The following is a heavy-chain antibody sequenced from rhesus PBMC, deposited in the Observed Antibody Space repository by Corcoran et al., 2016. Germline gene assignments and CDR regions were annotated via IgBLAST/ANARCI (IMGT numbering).Heavy chain of an antibody. CDR1: GFIFSSYG. CDR2: IWYDGSKK. Sequence: EVQLVESGGGWVQPGGSLRLSCAASGFIFSSYGMHWVRPVPGRGLEWVAVIWYDGSKKYYTDSVTDRFTISRDNSKNMLYLHMNNLRVEDMAVYYCVKDIIAAAGTGYFDYWGQGVLVTVSS. V-gene: IGHV3-54*02. D-gene: IGHD6-31*01. J-gene: IGHJ4*01. CDR3: VKDIIAAAGTGYFDY.